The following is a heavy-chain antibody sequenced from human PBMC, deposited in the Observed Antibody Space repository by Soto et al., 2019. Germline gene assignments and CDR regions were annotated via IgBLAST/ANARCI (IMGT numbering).Heavy chain of an antibody. CDR3: AKGGLRGDWSDP. CDR1: GFTFSSYA. CDR2: ISGSGGST. V-gene: IGHV3-23*01. J-gene: IGHJ5*02. Sequence: EVQLLESGGGLVQPGGSLRLSCAASGFTFSSYAMSWVRQAPGKGLEWVSAISGSGGSTDYAHSVKGRFTISGENSKNTLYLQMNSIRADDTAVYCCAKGGLRGDWSDPWGRGSPVTVS. D-gene: IGHD2-21*02.